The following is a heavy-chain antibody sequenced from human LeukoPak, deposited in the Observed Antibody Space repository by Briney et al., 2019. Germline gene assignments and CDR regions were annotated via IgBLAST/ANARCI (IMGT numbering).Heavy chain of an antibody. CDR1: GFTFSTYS. CDR2: ISSSSTYI. V-gene: IGHV3-21*01. CDR3: VTAEARYYYTDV. Sequence: GGSLRLSCAASGFTFSTYSMNWVRQAPGKGLEWVSSISSSSTYIYYADSVRGRFTISRDNAKNSLFLQMNSLRAEDSAVYYCVTAEARYYYTDVWGKGTTVTVSS. J-gene: IGHJ6*03.